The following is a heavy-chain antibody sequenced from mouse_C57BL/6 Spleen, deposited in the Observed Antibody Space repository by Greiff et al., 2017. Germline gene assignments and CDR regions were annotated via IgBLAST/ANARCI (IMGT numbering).Heavy chain of an antibody. D-gene: IGHD2-1*01. V-gene: IGHV1-42*01. CDR2: INPSTGGT. CDR1: GYSFTGYY. J-gene: IGHJ2*01. Sequence: VQLKQSGPELVKPGASVKISCKASGYSFTGYYMNWVKQSPEKSLEWIGEINPSTGGTTYNQKFKAKATLTVDKSSSTAYMQLKSLTSEDSAVYYCARIYYGNFDYWGQGTTLTVSS. CDR3: ARIYYGNFDY.